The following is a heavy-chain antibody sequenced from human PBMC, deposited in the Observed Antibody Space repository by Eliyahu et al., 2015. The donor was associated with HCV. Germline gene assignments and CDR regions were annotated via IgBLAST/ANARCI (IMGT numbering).Heavy chain of an antibody. V-gene: IGHV1-69*01. CDR2: ILPVFGSS. Sequence: QVQLEQSGAEVKXPGSSVXVSCXASGGXXXTLSINWVRQAPGQGFEWMGRILPVFGSSNYAQKFQGRVSITADESTATAYLELNSLTSDDTAIFYCATVRASVTHRAEYFQHWGQGTLVTVS. D-gene: IGHD5/OR15-5a*01. J-gene: IGHJ1*01. CDR3: ATVRASVTHRAEYFQH. CDR1: GGXXXTLS.